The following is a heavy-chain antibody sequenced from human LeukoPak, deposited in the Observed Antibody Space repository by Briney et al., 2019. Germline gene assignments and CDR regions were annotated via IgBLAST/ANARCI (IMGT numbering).Heavy chain of an antibody. CDR2: IIPILGIA. CDR3: ARDGNDILIGYQGIY. J-gene: IGHJ4*02. V-gene: IGHV1-69*04. Sequence: ASVKVSCKASGGTFSSYAISWVRQAPGQGLEWMGRIIPILGIANYAQKFQGRVTITADKSTSTAYMELSSLRSEDTAVYYCARDGNDILIGYQGIYWGQGTLVTVSS. D-gene: IGHD3-9*01. CDR1: GGTFSSYA.